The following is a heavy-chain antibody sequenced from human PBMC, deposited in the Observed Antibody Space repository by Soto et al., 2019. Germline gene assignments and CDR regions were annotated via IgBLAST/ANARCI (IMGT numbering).Heavy chain of an antibody. CDR1: GGSISSGGYY. CDR3: ASAWDYYDSSGYYPIDAFDI. CDR2: IYYSGST. Sequence: SETLSLTCTVSGGSISSGGYYWSWIRQHPGKGLEWIGYIYYSGSTYYNPSLKSRVTISVDTFKNQFSLKLSSVTAADTAVYYCASAWDYYDSSGYYPIDAFDIWGQGTMVTVSS. V-gene: IGHV4-31*03. J-gene: IGHJ3*02. D-gene: IGHD3-22*01.